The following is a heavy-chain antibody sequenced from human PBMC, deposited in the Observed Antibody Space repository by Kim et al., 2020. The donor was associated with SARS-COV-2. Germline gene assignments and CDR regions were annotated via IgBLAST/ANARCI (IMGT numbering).Heavy chain of an antibody. J-gene: IGHJ5*02. CDR1: GFTFSSYG. Sequence: GGSLRLSCAASGFTFSSYGMHWVRQAPGKGLEWVAVIWYDGSNKYYADSVKGRFTIPRDNSRNTWFLQWKSLRAEDTAVYTFARVTLGKGTLVPAS. V-gene: IGHV3-33*01. CDR3: ARVT. CDR2: IWYDGSNK.